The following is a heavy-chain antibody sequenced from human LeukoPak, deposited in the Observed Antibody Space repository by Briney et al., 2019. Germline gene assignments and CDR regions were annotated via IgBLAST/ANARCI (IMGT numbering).Heavy chain of an antibody. CDR1: GYTFTGYY. J-gene: IGHJ4*02. CDR2: INLSNDDT. CDR3: ARGYYYDSSGYYQLDY. V-gene: IGHV1-2*04. Sequence: ASVKVSCKASGYTFTGYYMHWVRQAPGQGLEWMGWINLSNDDTNYAQKFQGWVTMTRDTSISTAYMELSRLRSDDTAVYYCARGYYYDSSGYYQLDYWGQGTLVTVSS. D-gene: IGHD3-22*01.